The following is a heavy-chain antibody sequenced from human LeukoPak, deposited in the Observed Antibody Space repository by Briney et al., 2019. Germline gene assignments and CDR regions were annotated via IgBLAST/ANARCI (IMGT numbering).Heavy chain of an antibody. CDR1: GFTFSSYA. J-gene: IGHJ4*02. CDR3: ARNSEQLDY. CDR2: ISYDGSNK. Sequence: GRSLRLSCAASGFTFSSYAMHWVRQAPGKGLEWVAVISYDGSNKYYADSVKGRFTISRDNSKNTLYLQMNSLRAEDTVVYYCARNSEQLDYWGRETLVTVSS. D-gene: IGHD1-26*01. V-gene: IGHV3-30-3*01.